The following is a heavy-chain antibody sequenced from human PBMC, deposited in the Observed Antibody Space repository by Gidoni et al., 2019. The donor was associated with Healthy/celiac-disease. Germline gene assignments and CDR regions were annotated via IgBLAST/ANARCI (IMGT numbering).Heavy chain of an antibody. Sequence: QVQLQESGLGLAKPSQTLSLTCTVSGGSISSGRYYWRWIRQPAGKGLEWIGRIYTSGSPNYPPYLKSRVTISVDTSKNQFSLKLSSVTAADTAVYYCARESHYYGDPYYYYYYMDVWSKGTTVTVSS. D-gene: IGHD4-17*01. V-gene: IGHV4-61*02. J-gene: IGHJ6*03. CDR3: ARESHYYGDPYYYYYYMDV. CDR1: GGSISSGRYY. CDR2: IYTSGSP.